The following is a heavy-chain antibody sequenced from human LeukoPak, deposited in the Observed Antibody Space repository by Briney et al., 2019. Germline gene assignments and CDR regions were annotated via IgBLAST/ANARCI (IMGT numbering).Heavy chain of an antibody. D-gene: IGHD3-22*01. J-gene: IGHJ4*01. CDR2: ISSSSDTI. V-gene: IGHV3-48*04. CDR1: GFTFGPYT. Sequence: PGGSLRLSCAASGFTFGPYTMNWVRQAPGKGLEWVSYISSSSDTIYYADSVKGRFTISRDNAKNSLYLQMNSLRAEDTAVYYCARLYYYDSSGSSYYFDYWGQGTLVTVSS. CDR3: ARLYYYDSSGSSYYFDY.